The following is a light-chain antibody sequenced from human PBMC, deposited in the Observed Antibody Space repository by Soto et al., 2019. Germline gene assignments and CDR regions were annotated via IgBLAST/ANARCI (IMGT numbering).Light chain of an antibody. CDR1: QSVSSSY. J-gene: IGKJ1*01. CDR2: GAS. V-gene: IGKV3-20*01. Sequence: EIVLTQSPGTLSLSPGERATLSCRASQSVSSSYLAWYQQKPGQAPRLLIYGASSRATGISDRFSGSGSGTDFTLTISRLEPEDFAVYYCQHYGSSPRTFGQGTRVEIK. CDR3: QHYGSSPRT.